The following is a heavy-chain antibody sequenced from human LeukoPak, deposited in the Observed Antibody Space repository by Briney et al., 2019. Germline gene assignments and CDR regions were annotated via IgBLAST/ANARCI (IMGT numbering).Heavy chain of an antibody. V-gene: IGHV3-30*18. CDR2: ISYEASTT. CDR1: GFTFRNYG. D-gene: IGHD2-15*01. CDR3: AKEGPGNYSSAYFDS. J-gene: IGHJ4*02. Sequence: GTSLRLSCAASGFTFRNYGMQWVRQAPGKGLEWVAVISYEASTTYYADSVKGRFTISRDNSRNTLSLQMNGLRPEDTAVYYCAKEGPGNYSSAYFDSWGQGTLVTVSS.